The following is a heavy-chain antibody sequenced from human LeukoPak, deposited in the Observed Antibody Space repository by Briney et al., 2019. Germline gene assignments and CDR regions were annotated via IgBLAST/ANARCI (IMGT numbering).Heavy chain of an antibody. CDR1: GDSISTYY. J-gene: IGHJ4*02. V-gene: IGHV4-4*07. D-gene: IGHD2-15*01. Sequence: SETLSLTCTVSGDSISTYYWNWIRQPAGKGLEWIGRIYTGGYTNYNPSVKSRVTMSVDTSKNQFSLKLSSVTAADTAVYYCATDCSGSSCYPAGFDYWGQGTLVTVSS. CDR2: IYTGGYT. CDR3: ATDCSGSSCYPAGFDY.